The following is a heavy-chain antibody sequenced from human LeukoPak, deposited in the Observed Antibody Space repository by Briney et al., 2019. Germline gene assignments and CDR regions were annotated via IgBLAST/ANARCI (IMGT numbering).Heavy chain of an antibody. CDR2: INPSSGGA. D-gene: IGHD1-26*01. V-gene: IGHV1-2*04. CDR3: ARFRRGSHWFDP. CDR1: GYSLTGYY. J-gene: IGHJ5*02. Sequence: ASVKLSCKASGYSLTGYYLHWVRQAPGQGLEWMGWINPSSGGANYAQKFQGWVTMTRDTSINTAYMELSSLRSDDTAVYYCARFRRGSHWFDPWGQGTLVTVSS.